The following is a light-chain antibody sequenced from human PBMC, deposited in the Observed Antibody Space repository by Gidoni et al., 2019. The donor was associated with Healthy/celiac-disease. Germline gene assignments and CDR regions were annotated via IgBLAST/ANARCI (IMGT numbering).Light chain of an antibody. J-gene: IGKJ2*01. CDR2: KAS. V-gene: IGKV1-5*03. Sequence: DSQMTQSPSTLSASVGDRVTITCRASQSISSWLAWYQQKPGKAPKLLIYKASSLESGVPSRFSGSGSGTEFTLTINSLQPDDFATYYCQQYNSYSYTFGQGTKLEIK. CDR1: QSISSW. CDR3: QQYNSYSYT.